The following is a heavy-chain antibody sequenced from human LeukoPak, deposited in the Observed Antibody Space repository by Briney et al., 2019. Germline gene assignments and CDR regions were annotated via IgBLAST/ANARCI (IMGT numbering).Heavy chain of an antibody. Sequence: KASETLSLTCAVYGGSFSGYYWSWIRQPPGKGLEWIGEINHSGSTNYNPSLKSRVTISVDTSKNQFSLKLSSVTAADTAVYYCARAVDYGDYYYYYMDVWGKGTTVTVSS. J-gene: IGHJ6*03. D-gene: IGHD4-17*01. CDR1: GGSFSGYY. CDR2: INHSGST. CDR3: ARAVDYGDYYYYYMDV. V-gene: IGHV4-34*01.